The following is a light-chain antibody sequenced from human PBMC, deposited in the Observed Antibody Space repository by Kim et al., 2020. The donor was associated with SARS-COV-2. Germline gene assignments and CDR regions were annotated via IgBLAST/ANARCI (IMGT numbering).Light chain of an antibody. CDR2: DAS. V-gene: IGKV1-5*01. Sequence: GDRVTITCRASQSISSWLAWYQQKPGKAPKLLIYDASSLESGVPSKFSGSGSGTEFTLTISSLQPDDFATYYCQQYNSYSWTFGQGTKVDIK. CDR1: QSISSW. CDR3: QQYNSYSWT. J-gene: IGKJ1*01.